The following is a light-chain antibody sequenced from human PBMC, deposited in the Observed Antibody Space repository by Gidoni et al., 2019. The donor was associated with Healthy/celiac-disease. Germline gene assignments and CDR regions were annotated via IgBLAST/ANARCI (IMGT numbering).Light chain of an antibody. CDR1: NIGSKS. CDR2: YDS. V-gene: IGLV3-21*04. CDR3: QVWDSSSDHVV. J-gene: IGLJ2*01. Sequence: SYVLTPPPSASVAPGKTARITCWGNNIGSKSVHWYQQKPGQAPVLVIYYDSDRPSGIPERFSGSNSGNTATLTISRVEAGDEADYYCQVWDSSSDHVVFGGGTKLTVL.